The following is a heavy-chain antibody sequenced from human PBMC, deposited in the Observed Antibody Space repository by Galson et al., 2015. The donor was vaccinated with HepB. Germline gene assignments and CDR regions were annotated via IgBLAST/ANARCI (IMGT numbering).Heavy chain of an antibody. Sequence: SLRLSCAASGFTFSSFAMHWVRQAPGKGLEWVAVISFDGSNKYYADSVKGRFTISRDNSKNTLYLQMNSLRTEDTAVYYCARGDGGFLEWFNYWGQGTLVTVSS. D-gene: IGHD3-3*01. J-gene: IGHJ4*02. V-gene: IGHV3-30-3*01. CDR1: GFTFSSFA. CDR3: ARGDGGFLEWFNY. CDR2: ISFDGSNK.